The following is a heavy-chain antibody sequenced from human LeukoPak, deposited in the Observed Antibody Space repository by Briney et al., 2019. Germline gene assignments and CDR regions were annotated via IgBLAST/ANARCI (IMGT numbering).Heavy chain of an antibody. CDR2: ISAYNGNT. J-gene: IGHJ4*02. CDR1: GYTFTSYG. D-gene: IGHD1-26*01. V-gene: IGHV1-18*01. CDR3: ARGLVGASPREFYFDY. Sequence: ASVKVSCKASGYTFTSYGISWVRQTPGQGLEWMGWISAYNGNTNYAQKLQGRVNMTTDTSTSTAYLELRSLRADDTAVYYCARGLVGASPREFYFDYWGQGTLVSVSS.